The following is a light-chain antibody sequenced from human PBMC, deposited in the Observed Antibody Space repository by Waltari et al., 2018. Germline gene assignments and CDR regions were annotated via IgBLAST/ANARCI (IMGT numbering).Light chain of an antibody. CDR3: QKYESLPAT. Sequence: EIVLTQSPGTLSFSPGERATLSCRASQSVGMYLAWYQQKPGQAPRLLIYHASTRATGIPDRFSARGSGTDFSLTISRLEPEDCAVYYCQKYESLPATFGQGTKVEIK. CDR1: QSVGMY. V-gene: IGKV3-20*01. J-gene: IGKJ1*01. CDR2: HAS.